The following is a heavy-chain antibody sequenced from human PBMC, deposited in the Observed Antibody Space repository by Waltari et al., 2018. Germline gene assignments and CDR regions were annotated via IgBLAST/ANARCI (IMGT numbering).Heavy chain of an antibody. J-gene: IGHJ6*02. CDR2: IIPIFGTA. D-gene: IGHD3-10*01. CDR3: ARGGYGSGSYYPRRYYGMDV. V-gene: IGHV1-69*01. Sequence: QVQLVQSGAEVKKPGSSVKVSCKASGGTFSSYAISWVRQAPGQGLGWMGGIIPIFGTANDAQKFQGRVTITADEATSTAYMELSSLRSEDTAVYYCARGGYGSGSYYPRRYYGMDVWGQGTTVTVSS. CDR1: GGTFSSYA.